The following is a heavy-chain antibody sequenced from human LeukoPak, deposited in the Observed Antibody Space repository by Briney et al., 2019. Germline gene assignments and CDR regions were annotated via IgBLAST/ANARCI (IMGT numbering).Heavy chain of an antibody. CDR1: GFNFNSKW. V-gene: IGHV3-7*01. CDR3: AACPSDL. Sequence: GGSLRLSCATSGFNFNSKWMTWVRQAPGKGLEWVANINQDGSEKHHGDSVKGRFTISRDNARSSLFLEMSSLRAEDTAVYFCAACPSDLWGQGKPVSVSS. J-gene: IGHJ4*02. CDR2: INQDGSEK.